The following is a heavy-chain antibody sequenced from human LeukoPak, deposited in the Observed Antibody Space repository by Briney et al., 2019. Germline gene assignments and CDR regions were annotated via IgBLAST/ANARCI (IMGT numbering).Heavy chain of an antibody. J-gene: IGHJ6*02. V-gene: IGHV3-23*01. CDR1: GFTFSSYA. CDR2: ISGSGGST. Sequence: PGGSLRLSCAASGFTFSSYAMSWVRQAPGKGLEWVSAISGSGGSTYYADSVKGRFTISRHNSKNTLYLQMNSLRAEDTAVYYCARQQYYDFWSGYPYYYYGMDVWGQGTTVTVSS. CDR3: ARQQYYDFWSGYPYYYYGMDV. D-gene: IGHD3-3*01.